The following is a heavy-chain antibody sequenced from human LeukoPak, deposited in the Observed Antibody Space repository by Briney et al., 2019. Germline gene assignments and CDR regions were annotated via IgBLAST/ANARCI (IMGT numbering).Heavy chain of an antibody. J-gene: IGHJ3*02. V-gene: IGHV1-69*04. CDR2: IIPILGIA. Sequence: SVKVSCKASGGTFSSYAISWVRQAPGQGLEWMGRIIPILGIANYAQKFQGRVTITADKSTSTAYMELSSLRSEDTAVYYCARADTYYYDSSGISKAFDIWGQGTMVTVSS. CDR1: GGTFSSYA. CDR3: ARADTYYYDSSGISKAFDI. D-gene: IGHD3-22*01.